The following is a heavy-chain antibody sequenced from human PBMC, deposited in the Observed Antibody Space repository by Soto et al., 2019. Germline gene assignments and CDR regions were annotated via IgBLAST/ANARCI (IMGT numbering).Heavy chain of an antibody. CDR1: GFTFSNAW. V-gene: IGHV3-15*07. Sequence: EVQLVESGGGLVKPGGSLRLSCAASGFTFSNAWMNWVRQAPGKGLEWVGGIKSKTDGGTTDYAAPVKGRFTISRDDSKNTLYLQMNSLKTEDTAVYYCTTDYYDSSGQVDYWGQGTLVTVSS. CDR3: TTDYYDSSGQVDY. J-gene: IGHJ4*02. CDR2: IKSKTDGGTT. D-gene: IGHD3-22*01.